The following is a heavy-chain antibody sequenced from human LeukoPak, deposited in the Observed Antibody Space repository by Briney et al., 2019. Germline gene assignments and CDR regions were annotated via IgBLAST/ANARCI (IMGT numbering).Heavy chain of an antibody. Sequence: SETLSVTCAVYGGSFSGYYWSWIRQPPGKGLEWIGEINHSGSTNYNPSLKSRVTISVDTSKNQFSLKLSSVTAADTAVYYCARALAAADSFDYWGQGTLVTVSS. CDR3: ARALAAADSFDY. J-gene: IGHJ4*02. V-gene: IGHV4-34*01. CDR1: GGSFSGYY. CDR2: INHSGST. D-gene: IGHD6-13*01.